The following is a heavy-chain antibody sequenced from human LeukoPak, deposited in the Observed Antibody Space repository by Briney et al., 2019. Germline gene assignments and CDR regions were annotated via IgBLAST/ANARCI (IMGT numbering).Heavy chain of an antibody. CDR3: ASGGIYYGAAFDF. V-gene: IGHV3-23*01. Sequence: GGSPRLSCAASGFTFSSYAMSWVRQAPGKGLEWVSAISGSGGSTYYADSVKGRFTISRDNSKNTLYLQMNSLRAEDTALYYCASGGIYYGAAFDFWGQGSLVTVSA. CDR2: ISGSGGST. J-gene: IGHJ4*02. D-gene: IGHD1-26*01. CDR1: GFTFSSYA.